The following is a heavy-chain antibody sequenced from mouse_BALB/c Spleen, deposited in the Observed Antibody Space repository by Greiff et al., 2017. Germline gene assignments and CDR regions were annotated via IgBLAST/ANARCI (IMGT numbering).Heavy chain of an antibody. CDR1: GFNIKDTY. V-gene: IGHV14-3*02. CDR3: ARSDYYGSLFAY. Sequence: EVQLVESGAELVKPGASVKLSCTASGFNIKDTYMHWVKQRPEQGLEWIGRIDPANGNTKYDPKFQGKATITADTSSNTAYLQLSSLTSEDTAVYYCARSDYYGSLFAYWGQGTLVTVSA. CDR2: IDPANGNT. J-gene: IGHJ3*01. D-gene: IGHD1-1*01.